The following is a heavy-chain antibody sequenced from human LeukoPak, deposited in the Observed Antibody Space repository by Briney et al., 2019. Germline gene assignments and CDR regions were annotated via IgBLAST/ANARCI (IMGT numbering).Heavy chain of an antibody. CDR2: IIPIFGTA. CDR3: ARTKTYYCDSSGYGLDY. V-gene: IGHV1-69*05. Sequence: SVKVSCKASGGTFSSYAISWVRQAPGQGLEWMGGIIPIFGTANYAQKFQGRVTITTDESTSTAYMELSSLRSEDTAVYYCARTKTYYCDSSGYGLDYWGQGTLVTVSS. D-gene: IGHD3-22*01. J-gene: IGHJ4*02. CDR1: GGTFSSYA.